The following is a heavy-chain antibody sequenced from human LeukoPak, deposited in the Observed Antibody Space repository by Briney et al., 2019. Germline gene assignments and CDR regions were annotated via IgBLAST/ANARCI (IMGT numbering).Heavy chain of an antibody. Sequence: VASVKVSCTTSGYTFTGYYMHWVRQAPGQGLEWMGWINPNSGDTNYAQKFQGRVTMTRDTSISTAYMELTWLRSDGTAVYFCARPRSPGIAVAAPYWGQGTLVSVSS. CDR2: INPNSGDT. CDR3: ARPRSPGIAVAAPY. CDR1: GYTFTGYY. J-gene: IGHJ4*02. V-gene: IGHV1-2*02. D-gene: IGHD6-19*01.